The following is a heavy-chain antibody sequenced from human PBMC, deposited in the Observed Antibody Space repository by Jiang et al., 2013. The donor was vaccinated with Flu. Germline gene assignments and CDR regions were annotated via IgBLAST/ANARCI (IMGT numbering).Heavy chain of an antibody. J-gene: IGHJ4*02. Sequence: EWMGVIIQILGTANYAQKYQGRVTMTADESTSTAYMELSSLRSEDTAVYYCAREGAGYSTSQFDYWGQGTLVTVSS. D-gene: IGHD6-13*01. CDR2: IIQILGTA. V-gene: IGHV1-69*01. CDR3: AREGAGYSTSQFDY.